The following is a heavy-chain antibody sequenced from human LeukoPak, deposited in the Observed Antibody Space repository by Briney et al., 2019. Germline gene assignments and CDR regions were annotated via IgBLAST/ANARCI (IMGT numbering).Heavy chain of an antibody. V-gene: IGHV1-69*01. CDR3: ARKAHDYGDYSAFDI. J-gene: IGHJ3*02. CDR1: GGTFSSYA. D-gene: IGHD4-17*01. Sequence: GASVKLSCKASGGTFSSYAISWVRQAPGQGLEWVGGLIPIFGTANYAQKFQGRVTITADESTSTAYMELSSLRSEDTAVYYCARKAHDYGDYSAFDIWGQGTMVTVSS. CDR2: LIPIFGTA.